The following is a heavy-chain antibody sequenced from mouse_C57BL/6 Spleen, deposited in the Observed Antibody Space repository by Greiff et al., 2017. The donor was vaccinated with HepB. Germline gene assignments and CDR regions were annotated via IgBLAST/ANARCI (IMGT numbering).Heavy chain of an antibody. D-gene: IGHD2-12*01. CDR1: GFTFSSYG. CDR3: ARHLGYDNFDY. CDR2: ISSGGSYT. V-gene: IGHV5-6*01. Sequence: EVMLVDSGGDLVKPGGSLKLSCAASGFTFSSYGMSWVRQTPDKRLEWVATISSGGSYTYYPDSVKGRFTISRDNAKNTLYLQMSSLKSEDTAMYYCARHLGYDNFDYWGQGTTLTVSS. J-gene: IGHJ2*01.